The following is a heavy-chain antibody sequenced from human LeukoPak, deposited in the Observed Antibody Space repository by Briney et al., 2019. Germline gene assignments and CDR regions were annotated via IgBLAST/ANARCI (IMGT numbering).Heavy chain of an antibody. J-gene: IGHJ4*02. CDR2: MSSSSDTI. D-gene: IGHD6-19*01. CDR3: ARSSGYPYFDY. Sequence: GGSLRLSCAASGFTFSSYSMNWVRQAPPKGLEWVSYMSSSSDTIYYADSVKGRFTISRDNAKNSLYLQMNSLRAEDTAVYYCARSSGYPYFDYWGQGTLVTVSS. CDR1: GFTFSSYS. V-gene: IGHV3-48*01.